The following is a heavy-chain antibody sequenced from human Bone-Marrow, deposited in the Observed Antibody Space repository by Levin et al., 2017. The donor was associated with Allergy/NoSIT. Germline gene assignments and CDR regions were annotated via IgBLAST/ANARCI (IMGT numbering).Heavy chain of an antibody. J-gene: IGHJ4*02. D-gene: IGHD1-26*01. CDR3: ARADSDPQSKKWTMLGD. CDR1: GDFISTHY. CDR2: VYNGGRP. V-gene: IGHV4-4*07. Sequence: SETLSLTCSVSGDFISTHYWNWVRQPAGKGLEWIGRVYNGGRPTYNLSLKSRVTMSVDIAKNEFSLKLNSVTAADTAVYYCARADSDPQSKKWTMLGDWGRGILVTVSS.